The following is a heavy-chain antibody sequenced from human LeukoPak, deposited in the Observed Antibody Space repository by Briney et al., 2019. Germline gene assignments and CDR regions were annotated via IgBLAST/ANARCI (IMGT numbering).Heavy chain of an antibody. CDR1: GGSIRSYY. D-gene: IGHD3-10*01. V-gene: IGHV4-59*01. J-gene: IGHJ6*03. CDR2: IYYSGST. CDR3: AREGTDQYYYYYMDV. Sequence: TSETLSLTCTVSGGSIRSYYWSWIRQPPGKGLEWIGYIYYSGSTNYNPSLKSRVTISVDTSKNQFSPKLSSVTAADTAVYYCAREGTDQYYYYYMDVWGKGTTVTVSS.